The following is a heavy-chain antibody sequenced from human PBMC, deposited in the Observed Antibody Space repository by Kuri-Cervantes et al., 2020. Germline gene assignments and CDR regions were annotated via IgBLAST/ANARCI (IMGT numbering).Heavy chain of an antibody. Sequence: ASVKVSCKVSGYTLTELSMHWVRQAPGQGLEWMGWINPNSGGTNYAQKFQGRVTMTRDTSISTAYMELSRLRSDDTAVYYCARGGVVAPWGQGTLVTVSS. D-gene: IGHD2-15*01. CDR1: GYTLTELS. CDR3: ARGGVVAP. CDR2: INPNSGGT. J-gene: IGHJ5*02. V-gene: IGHV1-2*02.